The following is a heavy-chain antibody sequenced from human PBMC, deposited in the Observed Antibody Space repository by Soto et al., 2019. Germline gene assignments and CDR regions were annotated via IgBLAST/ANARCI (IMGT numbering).Heavy chain of an antibody. CDR1: GGSISSYY. CDR3: ARRYSSSFDY. D-gene: IGHD6-13*01. CDR2: IYYRGST. Sequence: PSETLSLTCTVSGGSISSYYWSWIRQPPGKGLEWIGYIYYRGSTNYNPYLKSRVTISVDTSKNQFSLKLSSVTAADTAVYYCARRYSSSFDYWGQGTLVTVSS. J-gene: IGHJ4*02. V-gene: IGHV4-59*08.